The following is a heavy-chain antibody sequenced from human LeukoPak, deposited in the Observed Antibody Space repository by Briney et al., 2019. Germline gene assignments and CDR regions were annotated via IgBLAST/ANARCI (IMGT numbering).Heavy chain of an antibody. D-gene: IGHD3-3*01. Sequence: GGSLRLSCAASGFTFNNYAMSWVRQAPGKGLEWVSAIGGSGSSTYYEDSVKGRFTISRDNSKNTLYLQMNSLRAEDTAVYYCARAGVASTMYNWFDPWGQGTLVTVSS. J-gene: IGHJ5*02. CDR1: GFTFNNYA. CDR3: ARAGVASTMYNWFDP. V-gene: IGHV3-23*01. CDR2: IGGSGSST.